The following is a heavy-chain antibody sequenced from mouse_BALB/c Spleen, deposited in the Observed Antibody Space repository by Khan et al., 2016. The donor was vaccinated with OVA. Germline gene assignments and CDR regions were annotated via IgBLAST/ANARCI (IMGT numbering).Heavy chain of an antibody. V-gene: IGHV1S137*01. CDR3: TRGGGNRFAY. CDR1: GYTFTDFT. CDR2: ISTYYGDA. Sequence: VQLKESGAELVRPGVSVKISCKGSGYTFTDFTMHWVKQSHAKSLEWIGVISTYYGDATYNQKFKGKATMTVDKASSTAYMELARLTSEDSAIYYCTRGGGNRFAYWGQGTLVTVSA. J-gene: IGHJ3*01.